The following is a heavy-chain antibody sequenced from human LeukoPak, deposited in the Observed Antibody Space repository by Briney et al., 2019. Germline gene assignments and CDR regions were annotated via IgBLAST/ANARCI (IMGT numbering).Heavy chain of an antibody. Sequence: GASVKVSCKASGYTFTSYGISWVRQAPGQGLEWMGWISAYNGNTNYAQKLQGRVTMTTDTSTSTAYMELRSLRSDDTAVYYCARDGIAYCSSTSCSHFDYWGQGTLVTVSS. CDR3: ARDGIAYCSSTSCSHFDY. CDR2: ISAYNGNT. D-gene: IGHD2-2*01. V-gene: IGHV1-18*01. CDR1: GYTFTSYG. J-gene: IGHJ4*02.